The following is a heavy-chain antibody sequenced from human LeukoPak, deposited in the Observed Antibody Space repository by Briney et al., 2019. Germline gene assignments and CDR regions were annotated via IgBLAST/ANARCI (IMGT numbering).Heavy chain of an antibody. CDR1: GDSISSSSDF. V-gene: IGHV4-39*07. CDR2: IYYGGST. CDR3: AKLSGGFWRGLHDF. J-gene: IGHJ4*02. D-gene: IGHD3-3*01. Sequence: SETLSLTCPVSGDSISSSSDFWGWIRQPPGKGLEWIGSIYYGGSTNYNPSLKSRVTISVDTSKNQLSLKVRSVTAADTAVYYCAKLSGGFWRGLHDFWGQGTLVTVSS.